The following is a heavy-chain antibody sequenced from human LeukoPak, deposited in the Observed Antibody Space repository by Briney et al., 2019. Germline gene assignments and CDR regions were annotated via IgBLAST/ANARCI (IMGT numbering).Heavy chain of an antibody. CDR2: IGTSGSPI. D-gene: IGHD2-15*01. Sequence: PGGSLRLSCVASGFTFSTFEMNWVRQAPGKGLEWVSYIGTSGSPISYADSVKGRFTISRDNAKNSLYLQMNSLRAEDTAVYYCARVLVVVVVATNWYFDLWGRGTLVTVSS. CDR1: GFTFSTFE. J-gene: IGHJ2*01. V-gene: IGHV3-48*03. CDR3: ARVLVVVVVATNWYFDL.